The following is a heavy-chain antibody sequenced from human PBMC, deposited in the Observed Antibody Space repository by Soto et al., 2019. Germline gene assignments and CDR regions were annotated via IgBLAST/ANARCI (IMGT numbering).Heavy chain of an antibody. CDR2: ISYDETDK. J-gene: IGHJ6*02. CDR3: AKDLRTTISDYGMDV. CDR1: GFTFGTHG. V-gene: IGHV3-30*18. Sequence: PGGSLRLSCVASGFTFGTHGMHWVRQAPGKGLEWVAVISYDETDKHSVDSVKGRFTISRDNSKSILYLQMNRLRPEDTAVYKCAKDLRTTISDYGMDVWGQGTTVTVSS.